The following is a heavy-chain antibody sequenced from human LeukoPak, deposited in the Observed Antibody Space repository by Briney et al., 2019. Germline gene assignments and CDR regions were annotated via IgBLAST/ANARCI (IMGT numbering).Heavy chain of an antibody. CDR1: GFTFSSHG. V-gene: IGHV3-33*01. CDR2: IWYDGSNK. Sequence: GGSLRPSCAASGFTFSSHGMHWVRQAPGKGLEWVAVIWYDGSNKYYADSVKGRFTISRDNSKNTLYLQMNSLRAEDTAVYYCARDGTGSNSGWYIHWGQGALVTVSS. J-gene: IGHJ4*02. D-gene: IGHD6-19*01. CDR3: ARDGTGSNSGWYIH.